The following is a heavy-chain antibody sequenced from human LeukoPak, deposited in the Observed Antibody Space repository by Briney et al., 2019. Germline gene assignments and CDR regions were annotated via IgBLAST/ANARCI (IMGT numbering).Heavy chain of an antibody. CDR1: GFTFDDYA. D-gene: IGHD3-16*02. V-gene: IGHV3-9*01. CDR2: ISWNSGSI. CDR3: ARDYRDGDVWGSYRYKYYFDY. J-gene: IGHJ4*02. Sequence: GGSLRLSCAASGFTFDDYAMHWVRQAPGKGLEWVSGISWNSGSIGYADSVKGRFTISRDNAKNSLYLQMNSLRAEDTAVYYCARDYRDGDVWGSYRYKYYFDYWGQGTLVTVSS.